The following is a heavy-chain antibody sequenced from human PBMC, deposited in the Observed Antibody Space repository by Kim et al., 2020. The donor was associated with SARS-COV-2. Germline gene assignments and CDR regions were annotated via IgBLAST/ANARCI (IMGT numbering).Heavy chain of an antibody. J-gene: IGHJ4*02. Sequence: GGSLRLSCAASGFTFSSYAMSWVRQAPGKGLEWVSAISGSGGSTYYADSVKGRFTISRDNSKNKLYLQMNSLRAEDTAVYYCAKAKGVVVAATFSSLDYWGQGPLVTVSS. CDR2: ISGSGGST. D-gene: IGHD2-15*01. CDR1: GFTFSSYA. CDR3: AKAKGVVVAATFSSLDY. V-gene: IGHV3-23*01.